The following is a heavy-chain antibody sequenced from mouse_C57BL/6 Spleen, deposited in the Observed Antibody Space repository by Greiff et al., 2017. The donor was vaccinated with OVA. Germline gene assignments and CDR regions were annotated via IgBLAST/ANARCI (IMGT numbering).Heavy chain of an antibody. CDR2: IDPETGGT. D-gene: IGHD3-1*01. Sequence: QVQLKESGAELVRPGASVTLSCKASGYTFTDYEMHWVKQTPVHGLEWIGAIDPETGGTAYNQKFKGKAILTADKSSSTAYMERRSLTSEDSAVYYCRRRAGPCFDYWGQGTTLTVSS. CDR3: RRRAGPCFDY. CDR1: GYTFTDYE. V-gene: IGHV1-15*01. J-gene: IGHJ2*01.